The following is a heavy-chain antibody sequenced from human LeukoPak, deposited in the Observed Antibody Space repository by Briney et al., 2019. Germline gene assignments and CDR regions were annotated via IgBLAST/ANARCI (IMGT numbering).Heavy chain of an antibody. CDR3: ARSPFWSGYPYFDY. CDR2: ISSSSSYI. D-gene: IGHD3-3*01. Sequence: GGSLRLSCAASGFTFSSYSMNWVRQAPGKGLEWVSSISSSSSYIYYADSVKGRFTISRDNAKNSLYLQMNSLRAEDTAVYYCARSPFWSGYPYFDYWGQGTLVTVSS. J-gene: IGHJ4*02. V-gene: IGHV3-21*01. CDR1: GFTFSSYS.